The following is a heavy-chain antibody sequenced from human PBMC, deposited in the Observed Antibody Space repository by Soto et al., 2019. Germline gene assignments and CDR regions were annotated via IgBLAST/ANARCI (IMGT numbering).Heavy chain of an antibody. D-gene: IGHD5-18*01. CDR1: GFTFSSYA. CDR2: ISYDGSNK. V-gene: IGHV3-30-3*01. J-gene: IGHJ4*02. Sequence: QVQLVESGGGVVQPGSSLRLSCAASGFTFSSYAMHWVRQAPGKGLEWVAVISYDGSNKYYADSVKGRFTISRDNSKNTLYLQMNSLRAEDTAVYYCARDRLRGVDTAMVFDYWGQGTLVTVSS. CDR3: ARDRLRGVDTAMVFDY.